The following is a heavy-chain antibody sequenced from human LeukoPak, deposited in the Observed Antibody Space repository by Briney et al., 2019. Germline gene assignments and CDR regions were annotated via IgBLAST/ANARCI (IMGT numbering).Heavy chain of an antibody. CDR2: IYYSGFT. CDR1: GASISSSSHH. J-gene: IGHJ4*02. CDR3: ARLDWGSGGSGSFDH. V-gene: IGHV4-39*01. D-gene: IGHD7-27*01. Sequence: PSETLSLTCTVSGASISSSSHHWGWIRQPPGKGLEWIGRIYYSGFTHYNPSLKSRVTMSVDTSKNQFSLKLSSVTAADTAVYFCARLDWGSGGSGSFDHWGQGTLVTVSS.